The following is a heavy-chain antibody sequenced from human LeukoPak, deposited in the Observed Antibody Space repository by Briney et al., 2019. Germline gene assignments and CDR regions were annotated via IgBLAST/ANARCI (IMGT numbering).Heavy chain of an antibody. CDR2: IWFDGSNK. V-gene: IGHV3-33*01. J-gene: IGHJ6*02. CDR3: VRTLPAYVYGMDV. Sequence: PGGSLRLSCVSSGFTFSNYGMHWVRQAPGKGLEWVALIWFDGSNKNYADSVKGRFSISRDNSKNTLFLQMNSLRAEDTAVYFCVRTLPAYVYGMDVWGQGTTVTVSS. D-gene: IGHD3-16*01. CDR1: GFTFSNYG.